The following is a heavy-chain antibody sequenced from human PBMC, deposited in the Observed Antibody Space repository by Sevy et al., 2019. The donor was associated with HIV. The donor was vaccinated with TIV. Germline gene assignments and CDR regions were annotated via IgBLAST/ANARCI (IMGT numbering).Heavy chain of an antibody. CDR3: ATLGWSGDSYYFDY. V-gene: IGHV4-34*01. D-gene: IGHD3-3*01. CDR2: INHSGST. Sequence: SETLSLTCAVYGGSFSGYYWTWIRQPPGKGLEWIGEINHSGSTNYNPSLKSRVTISVDTSKNQFSLKLSSVTAADTAVYYCATLGWSGDSYYFDYWGQGTLVTVSS. J-gene: IGHJ4*02. CDR1: GGSFSGYY.